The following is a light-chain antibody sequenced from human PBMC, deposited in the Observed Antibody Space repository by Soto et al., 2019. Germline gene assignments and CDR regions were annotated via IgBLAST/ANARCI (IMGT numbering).Light chain of an antibody. CDR3: CSYAGSSTLV. CDR1: SSDVGNYNL. CDR2: EGS. Sequence: QSVLTQPASVSGSPGQSITISCTGTSSDVGNYNLVSWYQHHPGKAPKLMIYEGSKRPSGVSNRFSGSKSGNTASLTISGLQAEDEADYYCCSYAGSSTLVFGGGTKLTVL. V-gene: IGLV2-23*01. J-gene: IGLJ2*01.